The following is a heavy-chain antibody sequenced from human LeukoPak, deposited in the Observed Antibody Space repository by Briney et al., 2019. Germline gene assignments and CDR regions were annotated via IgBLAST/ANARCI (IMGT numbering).Heavy chain of an antibody. Sequence: SETLSLTCTVSGGSISSYYWSWIRQPPGKGLEWIGYIYYSGSTNYNPSLKSRVTISVDTSKNQFSLKLSSVTAADTAVYYCARAGRDIVVVPAAYKGPHYYYYMDVWGKGTTVTVSS. CDR1: GGSISSYY. CDR2: IYYSGST. CDR3: ARAGRDIVVVPAAYKGPHYYYYMDV. V-gene: IGHV4-59*01. D-gene: IGHD2-2*01. J-gene: IGHJ6*03.